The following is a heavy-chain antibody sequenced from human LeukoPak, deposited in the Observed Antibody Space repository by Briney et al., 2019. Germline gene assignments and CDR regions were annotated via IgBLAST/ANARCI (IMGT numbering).Heavy chain of an antibody. CDR2: IKKDGSGI. Sequence: GGTLRLSCAGSGFTFSNSWMYWVRQAPGKGLEGVANIKKDGSGISYVESVKGRFIISRDNSRNSLYLQMNSLKVEDTAVYFCAGGNAMDVWGKGTAVTVYS. J-gene: IGHJ6*04. CDR1: GFTFSNSW. V-gene: IGHV3-7*03. CDR3: AGGNAMDV.